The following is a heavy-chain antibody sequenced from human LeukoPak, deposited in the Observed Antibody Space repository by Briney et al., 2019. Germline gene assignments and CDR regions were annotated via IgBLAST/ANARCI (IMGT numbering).Heavy chain of an antibody. CDR3: STTYYYDSSEGY. CDR2: IRSKANSYAT. V-gene: IGHV3-73*01. D-gene: IGHD3-22*01. Sequence: SGGSLRLSCAASGFTFSGSAMHWVRQASGKGLEWVGRIRSKANSYATAYAASVKGRFTISRDDSKNTAYLQMNSLKTEDTAVYYCSTTYYYDSSEGYWGQGTLVTVSS. J-gene: IGHJ4*02. CDR1: GFTFSGSA.